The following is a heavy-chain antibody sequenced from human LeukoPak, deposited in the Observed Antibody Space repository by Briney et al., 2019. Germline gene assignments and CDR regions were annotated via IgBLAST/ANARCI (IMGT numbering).Heavy chain of an antibody. Sequence: ASVEVSCKASGYTFTSYAMNWVRQAPGQGLEWMGWINTNTGNPTYAQGFTGRFVFSLDTSVSTAYLQISSLKAEDTAVYYCASTLGYYDSSGYQRAWWYFDYWGQGTLVTVSS. CDR2: INTNTGNP. CDR3: ASTLGYYDSSGYQRAWWYFDY. CDR1: GYTFTSYA. J-gene: IGHJ4*02. V-gene: IGHV7-4-1*02. D-gene: IGHD3-22*01.